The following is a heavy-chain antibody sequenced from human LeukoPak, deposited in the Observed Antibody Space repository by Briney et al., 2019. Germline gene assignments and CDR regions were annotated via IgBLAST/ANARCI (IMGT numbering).Heavy chain of an antibody. V-gene: IGHV4-34*01. J-gene: IGHJ4*02. CDR1: GGSLSGYY. Sequence: SETLSLTCAVYGGSLSGYYWSWIRQPPGKGLEWIGEINHSGSTNYNPSLKSRVTISVDTSKNQFSLKLSSVTAADTAVYYCARVLEYYYDSSGGGFDYWGQGTLVTVSS. D-gene: IGHD3-22*01. CDR3: ARVLEYYYDSSGGGFDY. CDR2: INHSGST.